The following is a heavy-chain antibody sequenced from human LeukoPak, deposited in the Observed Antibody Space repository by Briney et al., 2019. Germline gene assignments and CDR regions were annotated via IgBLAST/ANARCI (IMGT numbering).Heavy chain of an antibody. V-gene: IGHV4-34*01. Sequence: SETLSFTCAVHGGSFSGYYWSWIRQPPGQGLEWIGEVNHSGTARYNPSLESRVTISVDTSKSQSSLNVYFATAADTAVYYCASLNPFSGRRNAFDIWGQGAMVTVSS. J-gene: IGHJ3*02. CDR2: VNHSGTA. CDR3: ASLNPFSGRRNAFDI. D-gene: IGHD1-26*01. CDR1: GGSFSGYY.